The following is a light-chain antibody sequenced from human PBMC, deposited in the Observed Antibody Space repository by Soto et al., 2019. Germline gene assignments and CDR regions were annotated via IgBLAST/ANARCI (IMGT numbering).Light chain of an antibody. J-gene: IGKJ5*01. CDR1: HDISTN. CDR3: ELYDNLLTIT. CDR2: DAS. Sequence: IQMTQSPSSLSASVGDRVTITCQAIHDISTNLYWYQKKPGKAAKLLIYDASSLQTGVPSMFSGSGSATHFIFTIISLHPEDIASYYCELYDNLLTITFGQGTRFEIK. V-gene: IGKV1-33*01.